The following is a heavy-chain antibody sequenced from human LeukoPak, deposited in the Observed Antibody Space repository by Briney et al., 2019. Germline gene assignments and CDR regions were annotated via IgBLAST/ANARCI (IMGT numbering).Heavy chain of an antibody. J-gene: IGHJ4*02. CDR2: IRGTGTST. V-gene: IGHV3-23*01. CDR1: GFTFSSYG. D-gene: IGHD3-10*01. Sequence: GGSLRLSCAGSGFTFSSYGMSWVRQAPGKGLEWVSAIRGTGTSTYYADSVKGRFTISRDNSKNTLYLQMNSLRAKDTAVYYCAKEGDYYGSGSYFDYWGQGTLVTVSS. CDR3: AKEGDYYGSGSYFDY.